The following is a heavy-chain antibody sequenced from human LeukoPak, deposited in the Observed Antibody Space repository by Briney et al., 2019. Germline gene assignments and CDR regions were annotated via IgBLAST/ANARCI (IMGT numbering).Heavy chain of an antibody. CDR2: IYYSGST. J-gene: IGHJ4*02. D-gene: IGHD6-13*01. Sequence: SETLSLTCTVSGGSISSSSYYWGWIRQPPGKGLEWIGSIYYSGSTYYNPSLKSRVTIPVDTSKNQFSLKLSSVTAADTAVYYCAGRASSSWYYFDYWGQGTLVTVSS. CDR3: AGRASSSWYYFDY. V-gene: IGHV4-39*01. CDR1: GGSISSSSYY.